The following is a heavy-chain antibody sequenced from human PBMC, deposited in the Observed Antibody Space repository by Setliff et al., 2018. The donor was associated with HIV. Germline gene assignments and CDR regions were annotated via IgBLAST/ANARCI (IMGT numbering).Heavy chain of an antibody. CDR2: IYHSGTT. J-gene: IGHJ6*03. CDR3: ARHGAYEAYYDYMDV. Sequence: SSETLSLTCAVSGYSISSGHYWGWIRQPPGKGLEWIGSIYHSGTTYDNPSLKSRVTISVDTSKNQFSLKLSSVTAADTAVYYCARHGAYEAYYDYMDVWGKGTTVTGS. CDR1: GYSISSGHY. V-gene: IGHV4-38-2*01. D-gene: IGHD5-12*01.